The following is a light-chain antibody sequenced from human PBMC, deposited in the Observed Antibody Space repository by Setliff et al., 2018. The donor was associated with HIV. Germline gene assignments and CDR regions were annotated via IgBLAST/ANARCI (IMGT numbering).Light chain of an antibody. CDR2: GNS. J-gene: IGLJ3*02. CDR3: QSYDSSLSGSG. V-gene: IGLV1-40*01. CDR1: SSNIGAGYD. Sequence: QSVLTQPPSVSGAPGQRVTISCTGSSSNIGAGYDVHWYQQLPGTAPKLLIYGNSNRPSGVPDRFSGSKSGTSASLAITGLQAEDEADYYCQSYDSSLSGSGFGGGTKGTVL.